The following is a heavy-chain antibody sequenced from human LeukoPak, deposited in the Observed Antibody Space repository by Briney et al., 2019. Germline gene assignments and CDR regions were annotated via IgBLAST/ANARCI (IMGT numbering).Heavy chain of an antibody. CDR1: GGSISTYY. D-gene: IGHD3-22*01. CDR2: IHYSGST. Sequence: SETLSLTCAVSGGSISTYYWSWIRQPPVKGLEWTGYIHYSGSTNYNPSLKSRVTILVDTSKNQFSLRLSSVTAADTAVYYCARGGLDSNGYWTAFDIWGQGTMVTVSS. CDR3: ARGGLDSNGYWTAFDI. V-gene: IGHV4-59*01. J-gene: IGHJ3*02.